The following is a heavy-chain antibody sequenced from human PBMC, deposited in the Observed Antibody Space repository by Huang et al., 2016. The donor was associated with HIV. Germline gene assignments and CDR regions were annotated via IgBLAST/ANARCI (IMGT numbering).Heavy chain of an antibody. V-gene: IGHV5-51*03. CDR2: IYPGDSDV. CDR1: GYCFTRQW. D-gene: IGHD2-21*02. J-gene: IGHJ3*01. Sequence: EVQLVQSGAEMKRPGESLKISCKVSGYCFTRQWIGGVRQMPGKGPEGMGIIYPGDSDVKYSPTFQGQVTISADNSISTAYLQWKSLKVSDTAMYFCARPPTYSDDGGYYIDAFGVWGRGTMVTVS. CDR3: ARPPTYSDDGGYYIDAFGV.